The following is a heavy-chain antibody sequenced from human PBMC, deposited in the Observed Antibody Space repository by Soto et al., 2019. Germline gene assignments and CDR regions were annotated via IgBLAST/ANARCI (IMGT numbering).Heavy chain of an antibody. CDR1: AASIISFN. CDR2: LNTGSTV. J-gene: IGHJ2*01. V-gene: IGHV4-4*07. CDR3: ARDRGEYTSSWFWYFSH. D-gene: IGHD6-13*01. Sequence: WXTLSLSCAVSAASIISFNWNWVRQPAGTGPEWAGRLNTGSTVYYKPPLTRRITTSMYTSKNQIALHLRSVTAADTAIYYCARDRGEYTSSWFWYFSHWGHGTLVTAPQ.